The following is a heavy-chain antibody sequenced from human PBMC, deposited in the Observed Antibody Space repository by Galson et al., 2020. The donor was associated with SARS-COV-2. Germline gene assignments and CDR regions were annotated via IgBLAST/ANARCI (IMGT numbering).Heavy chain of an antibody. D-gene: IGHD5-12*01. J-gene: IGHJ4*02. CDR3: ATSRDGYNRHYFDY. CDR1: GSRFTTYW. V-gene: IGHV5-51*01. Sequence: HGESLKISCQGSGSRFTTYWIGWVRQIPGKGLEWMGIIDPGDSTTRYSPSFQGQVSISADKSINTAYLQWGSLKASDTAMYYCATSRDGYNRHYFDYWGQGTMVTVSS. CDR2: IDPGDSTT.